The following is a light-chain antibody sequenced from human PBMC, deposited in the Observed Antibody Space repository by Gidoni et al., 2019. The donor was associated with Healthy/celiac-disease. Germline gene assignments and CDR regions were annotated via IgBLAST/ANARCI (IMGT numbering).Light chain of an antibody. CDR3: MQALQTGVT. Sequence: DSVMTQSPLSLPVTPGEPASISCRSSQSLLHSNGYNYLDWYLQKPGQSPQLLIYLGSNRASGVPDRFSGSGSGTDFTLKISSVEAEDVGVYYCMQALQTGVTFGPGTKVDIK. CDR2: LGS. J-gene: IGKJ3*01. V-gene: IGKV2-28*01. CDR1: QSLLHSNGYNY.